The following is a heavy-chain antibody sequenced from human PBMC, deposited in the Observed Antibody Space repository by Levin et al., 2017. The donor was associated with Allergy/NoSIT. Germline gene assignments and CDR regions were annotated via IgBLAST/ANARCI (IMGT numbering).Heavy chain of an antibody. CDR1: GFTFSDYY. V-gene: IGHV3-11*05. CDR3: ARGYSSSWCIDY. Sequence: GGSLRLSCAASGFTFSDYYMSWIRQAPGKGLEWVSYISSSSSYTNYADSVKGRFTISRDNAKNSLYLQMNSLRAEDTAVYYCARGYSSSWCIDYWGQGTLVTVSS. D-gene: IGHD6-13*01. CDR2: ISSSSSYT. J-gene: IGHJ4*02.